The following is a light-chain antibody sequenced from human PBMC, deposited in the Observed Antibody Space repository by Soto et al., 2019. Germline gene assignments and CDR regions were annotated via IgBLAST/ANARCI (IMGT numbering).Light chain of an antibody. CDR2: SDT. V-gene: IGLV1-40*01. CDR1: SSNIGAGYD. Sequence: QSVLTQPPSVSGAPGQRVTISCTGSSSNIGAGYDVHWYQQLPGTAPKLLIYSDTHRPSGVPDRFSGSKSGTSASLAIPGLQAEDEADYYCQSYDSSLGGKVFGGGTKLTVL. CDR3: QSYDSSLGGKV. J-gene: IGLJ2*01.